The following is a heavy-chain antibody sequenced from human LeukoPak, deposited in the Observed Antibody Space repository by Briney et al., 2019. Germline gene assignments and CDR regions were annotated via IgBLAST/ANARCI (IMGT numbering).Heavy chain of an antibody. CDR1: GGTFSRYA. D-gene: IGHD3-10*01. CDR3: ARPVRMVRGRWFDP. J-gene: IGHJ5*02. V-gene: IGHV1-69*06. Sequence: SVKVSCKASGGTFSRYAISWVRQAPGQGLEWMGVIIPIFGTANYAQKFQGRVTITADKSTSTGYMELSRLRSEDTAVYYCARPVRMVRGRWFDPWGQGTLVTVSS. CDR2: IIPIFGTA.